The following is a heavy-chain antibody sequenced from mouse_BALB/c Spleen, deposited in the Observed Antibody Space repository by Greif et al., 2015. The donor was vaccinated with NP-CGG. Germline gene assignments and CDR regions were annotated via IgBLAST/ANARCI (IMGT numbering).Heavy chain of an antibody. CDR1: GYTFTSYY. Sequence: VQLVESGPELVKPGASVKMSCKASGYTFTSYYIHWVKQRPGQGLEWIGWIYPGDGSTKYNEKFKGKTTLTADKSSSTAYMLLSSLTSEDSAIYFCAGGPYGSRGDYAMDYWGQGTPVTVSS. D-gene: IGHD1-1*01. J-gene: IGHJ4*01. V-gene: IGHV1S56*01. CDR2: IYPGDGST. CDR3: AGGPYGSRGDYAMDY.